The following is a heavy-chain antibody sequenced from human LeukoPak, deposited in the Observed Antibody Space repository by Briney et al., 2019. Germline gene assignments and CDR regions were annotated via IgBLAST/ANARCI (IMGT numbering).Heavy chain of an antibody. D-gene: IGHD5-12*01. CDR1: GFTFSSYS. J-gene: IGHJ3*02. V-gene: IGHV3-21*01. CDR2: ISSSSSYI. Sequence: GGSLRLSCAASGFTFSSYSMSWVRQAPGKGLEWVSSISSSSSYIYYADSVKGRFTISRDNAKNSLYLQMNSLRAEDTAVYYCARDGYPGAFDIWGQGTMVTVSS. CDR3: ARDGYPGAFDI.